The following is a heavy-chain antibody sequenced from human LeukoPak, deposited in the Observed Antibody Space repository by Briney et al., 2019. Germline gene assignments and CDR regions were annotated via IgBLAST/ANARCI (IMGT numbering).Heavy chain of an antibody. CDR1: GGSFSGCY. Sequence: SETLSLTCAVYGGSFSGCYWSWIRQPPGKGLEWIGEINHSGSTNYNPSLKSRVTISVDTSKNQFSLKLSSVTAADTAVYYCASNHSPGYCSSTSCPFDYWGQGTLVTVSS. J-gene: IGHJ4*02. CDR3: ASNHSPGYCSSTSCPFDY. V-gene: IGHV4-34*01. CDR2: INHSGST. D-gene: IGHD2-2*01.